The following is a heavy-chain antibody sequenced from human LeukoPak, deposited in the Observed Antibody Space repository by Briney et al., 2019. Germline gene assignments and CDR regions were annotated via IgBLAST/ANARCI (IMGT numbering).Heavy chain of an antibody. J-gene: IGHJ5*02. CDR2: INHSGST. V-gene: IGHV4-34*01. CDR1: GGSFSGYY. CDR3: ARARNYGDYESNWFDP. D-gene: IGHD4-17*01. Sequence: SETLSLTCAVYGGSFSGYYWSWIRQPPGKGLEWIGEINHSGSTNYNPSLKSRVTISVDTSKNQFSLKLSSVTAAGTAVYYCARARNYGDYESNWFDPWGQGTLVTVSS.